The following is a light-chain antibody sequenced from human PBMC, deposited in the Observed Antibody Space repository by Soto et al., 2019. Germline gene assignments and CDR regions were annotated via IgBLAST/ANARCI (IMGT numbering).Light chain of an antibody. Sequence: DIQLTQSPSFLSASVGDRVTITCRASQGISSYLAWYQQKPGKAPKLLIYAASTLQSGVPSRFSGSGSGTEFTLTISSLQPEDFAVYYCQQYGSSPRTFGQGTKVEV. CDR3: QQYGSSPRT. V-gene: IGKV1-9*01. J-gene: IGKJ1*01. CDR1: QGISSY. CDR2: AAS.